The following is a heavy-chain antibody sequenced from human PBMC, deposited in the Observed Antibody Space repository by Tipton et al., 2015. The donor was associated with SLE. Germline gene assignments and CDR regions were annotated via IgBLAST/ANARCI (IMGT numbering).Heavy chain of an antibody. CDR1: GGPISSYY. J-gene: IGHJ4*02. D-gene: IGHD3-10*01. CDR2: IYYSGST. V-gene: IGHV4-59*12. Sequence: TLSLTCTFSGGPISSYYWSWIRQPPGKGLEWIGYIYYSGSTYYNPSPKSRVTISVDTSKNQFSLKLSSVTAADTAVYYCARGDAGRSDYWGQGTLVTVSS. CDR3: ARGDAGRSDY.